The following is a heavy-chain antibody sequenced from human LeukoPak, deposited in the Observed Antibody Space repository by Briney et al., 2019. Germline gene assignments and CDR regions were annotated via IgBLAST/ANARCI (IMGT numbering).Heavy chain of an antibody. CDR2: IYTSGST. CDR3: ARDGELGNYDY. Sequence: SETLSLTCTVSGGSISSYYWSWIRQPAGKGLEWIGRIYTSGSTNYNPSLKSRVTMSVDTSKNQFSLRLGSVTAADTAVYYCARDGELGNYDYWGQGTLVTVSS. D-gene: IGHD7-27*01. CDR1: GGSISSYY. J-gene: IGHJ4*02. V-gene: IGHV4-4*07.